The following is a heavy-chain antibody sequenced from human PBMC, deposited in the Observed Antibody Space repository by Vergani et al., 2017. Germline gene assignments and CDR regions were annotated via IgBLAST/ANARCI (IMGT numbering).Heavy chain of an antibody. Sequence: QVKLQESGPGLLKPSQTLSLTCTVSGESIRSGSHYWSWIRQPAGKGPEWIGHIHTGGSTDLNPSFTSRVSIAVDTSKSQFSLKLNSVTVAATAVYYCARSRPYCTSGSCPAIWGQGTLVTVSS. CDR2: IHTGGST. CDR3: ARSRPYCTSGSCPAI. D-gene: IGHD2-15*01. CDR1: GESIRSGSHY. V-gene: IGHV4-61*02. J-gene: IGHJ4*02.